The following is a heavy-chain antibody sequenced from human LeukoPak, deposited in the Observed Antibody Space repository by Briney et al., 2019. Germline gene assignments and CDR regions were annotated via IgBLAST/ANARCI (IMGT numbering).Heavy chain of an antibody. V-gene: IGHV1-2*02. Sequence: GASVKVSCKASGYTFTGYYMHWVRQTPGQGLEWMGWINPNSGGTNYAQKFQGRVTMTRDTSISTAYMELSRLRSDDTAVYYCARDSMTMYYFDYWGQGTLVTVSS. D-gene: IGHD2-21*01. CDR3: ARDSMTMYYFDY. CDR1: GYTFTGYY. CDR2: INPNSGGT. J-gene: IGHJ4*02.